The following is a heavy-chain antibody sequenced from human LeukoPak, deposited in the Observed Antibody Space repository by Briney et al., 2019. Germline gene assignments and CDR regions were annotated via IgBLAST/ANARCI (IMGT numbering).Heavy chain of an antibody. Sequence: PGGSLRLSCAASGFTFSSYAMSWVRQAPGKGLEWVSAISGSGGSTYYADSVKGRFTICRDNSKNTLYLQMNRLRAEDTAVYYCAKAAVLRYFEWPMFDYWGQGTLVTVSS. CDR2: ISGSGGST. CDR1: GFTFSSYA. D-gene: IGHD3-9*01. V-gene: IGHV3-23*01. CDR3: AKAAVLRYFEWPMFDY. J-gene: IGHJ4*02.